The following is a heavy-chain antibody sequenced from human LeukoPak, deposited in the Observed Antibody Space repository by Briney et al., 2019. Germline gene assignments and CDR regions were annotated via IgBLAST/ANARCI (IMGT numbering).Heavy chain of an antibody. CDR2: IYPGDSDT. CDR1: GYSFTSYC. V-gene: IGHV5-51*01. CDR3: ARHRGDYRDAFDI. Sequence: GESLKISCKGSGYSFTSYCIGWVRQMPGKGLEWMGIIYPGDSDTRYSPSFQGQVTISADKSISTAYLQWSSLKASDTAMYYCARHRGDYRDAFDIWGQGTMVTVSS. J-gene: IGHJ3*02. D-gene: IGHD4-11*01.